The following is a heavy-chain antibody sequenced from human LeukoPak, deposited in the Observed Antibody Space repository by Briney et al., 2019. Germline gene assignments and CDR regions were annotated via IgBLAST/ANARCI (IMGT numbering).Heavy chain of an antibody. CDR1: GGSTSSSSYY. D-gene: IGHD5-18*01. Sequence: PSETLSLTCTVSGGSTSSSSYYWGWIRQPPGKGLEWIGSIYYSGSTYYNPSLKSRVTISVDTSKNQFSLKLSSVTAADTAVYYCARSAQQLWPLCWGQGTLVTVSS. CDR2: IYYSGST. V-gene: IGHV4-39*01. CDR3: ARSAQQLWPLC. J-gene: IGHJ4*02.